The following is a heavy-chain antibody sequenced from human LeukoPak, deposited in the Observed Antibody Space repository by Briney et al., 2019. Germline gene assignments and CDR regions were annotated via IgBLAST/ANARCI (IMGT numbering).Heavy chain of an antibody. CDR1: GFTLSNNY. Sequence: GGSLRLSCAASGFTLSNNYMSWVRQAPGKGLEWVSGIYGGVTSTTFYAESVKGRFTISRDNSKNTLYLQMSSLRDEDTAVYYCAKDLTPDGVWDIDNWGQGTLITVSS. CDR2: IYGGVTSTT. CDR3: AKDLTPDGVWDIDN. D-gene: IGHD3-9*01. J-gene: IGHJ4*02. V-gene: IGHV3-53*01.